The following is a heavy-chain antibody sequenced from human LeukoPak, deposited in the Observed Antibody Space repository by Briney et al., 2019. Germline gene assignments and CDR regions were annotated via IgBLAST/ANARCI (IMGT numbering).Heavy chain of an antibody. V-gene: IGHV4-61*02. J-gene: IGHJ4*02. CDR1: GGSISSGSYY. CDR2: VSASGYT. CDR3: AKISGYSTSWTPDY. D-gene: IGHD6-13*01. Sequence: SQTLSLTCTVSGGSISSGSYYWNWIRQPAGKGLEWIGRVSASGYTNYNPSLRSRITISVDTSKNQFSLELTSVTAADTAVYYCAKISGYSTSWTPDYWGQGTLVTVSS.